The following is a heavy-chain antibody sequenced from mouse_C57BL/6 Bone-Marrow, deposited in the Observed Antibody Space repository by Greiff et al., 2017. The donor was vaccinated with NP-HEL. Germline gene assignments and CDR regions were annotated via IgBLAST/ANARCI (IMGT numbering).Heavy chain of an antibody. CDR3: TTDYYGSLYYYAMDD. Sequence: EVQLQQSGAELVRPGASVKLSCTASGFNIKDYYMHWVKQRPEQGLEWIGRIDPEDGDTEYAPKFQGKATMTADTSSNTAYLQLSSLTSEDTAVYYCTTDYYGSLYYYAMDDWGQGTSVTVSS. V-gene: IGHV14-1*01. J-gene: IGHJ4*01. CDR1: GFNIKDYY. D-gene: IGHD1-1*01. CDR2: IDPEDGDT.